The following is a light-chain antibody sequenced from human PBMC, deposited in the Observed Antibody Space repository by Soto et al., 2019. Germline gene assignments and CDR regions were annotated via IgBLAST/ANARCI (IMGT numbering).Light chain of an antibody. CDR1: QDVLTW. CDR2: AAS. Sequence: DLQLSQSPSSLAASVGDRVTISCRASQDVLTWLAWYQQRPGKAPTSLIFAASKLQSGVPSRFFANGSATHFTLTISSLPAEDFGTYYCQQYNNFPLTFGGGTKVDIK. V-gene: IGKV1D-16*01. J-gene: IGKJ4*01. CDR3: QQYNNFPLT.